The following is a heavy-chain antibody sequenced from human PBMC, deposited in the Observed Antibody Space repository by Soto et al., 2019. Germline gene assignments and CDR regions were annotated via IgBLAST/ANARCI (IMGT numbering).Heavy chain of an antibody. D-gene: IGHD6-6*01. CDR2: IIPSFGTA. J-gene: IGHJ6*02. Sequence: QVQLVQSGAEVKKPGSSVKVSCKASGGTFSSYAISWVRQAPGQGLEWMGGIIPSFGTANYAQKFQGRVTITADESTSTAYMGLSSQKSEDTAVYYCARGSSSSDVSLFYYFYGMDVWGQGTTVTVSS. V-gene: IGHV1-69*01. CDR3: ARGSSSSDVSLFYYFYGMDV. CDR1: GGTFSSYA.